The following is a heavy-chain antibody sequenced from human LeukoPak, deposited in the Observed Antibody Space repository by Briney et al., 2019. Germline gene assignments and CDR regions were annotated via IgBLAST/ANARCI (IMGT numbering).Heavy chain of an antibody. J-gene: IGHJ4*02. D-gene: IGHD3-10*01. V-gene: IGHV1-3*01. Sequence: GASVKVSCKASGYTFTSYAMHWVRQAPGQRLEWMGWINAGNGNTKYSQKFQGRVTITGDTSASTAYMELSSLRSEDTAAYYCARDPKLLWFGELPYFDYWGQGTLVTVSS. CDR1: GYTFTSYA. CDR3: ARDPKLLWFGELPYFDY. CDR2: INAGNGNT.